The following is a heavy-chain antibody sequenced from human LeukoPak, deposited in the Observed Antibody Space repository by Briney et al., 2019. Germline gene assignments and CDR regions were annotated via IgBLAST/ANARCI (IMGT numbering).Heavy chain of an antibody. CDR3: ARDGRIAAAISFDY. CDR2: INWNGGST. D-gene: IGHD6-13*01. V-gene: IGHV3-20*04. CDR1: GFTFDDYC. Sequence: PGGSLRLSCAASGFTFDDYCMSWVRQAPGKGLEWGSGINWNGGSTGYADSVKGRFTISRDNAKHSLYLQMNSLRAEDTALYYCARDGRIAAAISFDYWGQGTLVTVSS. J-gene: IGHJ4*02.